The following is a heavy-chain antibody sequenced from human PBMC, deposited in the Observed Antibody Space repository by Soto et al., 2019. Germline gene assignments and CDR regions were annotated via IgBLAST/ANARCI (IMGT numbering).Heavy chain of an antibody. CDR3: ARDHTSGWYGWLGY. CDR1: GYTFISYG. V-gene: IGHV1-18*01. D-gene: IGHD6-19*01. CDR2: ISANTGNT. J-gene: IGHJ4*02. Sequence: QVQLVQSGAEVKKPGASVKVSCKASGYTFISYGISWVRLAPGQGLEWMGWISANTGNTNYVHKLQDRVTMTTDTSTSTAYMELRSLRSDDTAVYYCARDHTSGWYGWLGYWGQGTLVTVSA.